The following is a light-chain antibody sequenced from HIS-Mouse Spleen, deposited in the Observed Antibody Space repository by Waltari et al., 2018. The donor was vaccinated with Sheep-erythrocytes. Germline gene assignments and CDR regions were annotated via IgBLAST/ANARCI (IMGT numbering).Light chain of an antibody. V-gene: IGKV1-39*01. CDR2: AAS. CDR3: QQSYSTPRT. CDR1: QSISSY. J-gene: IGKJ1*01. Sequence: DIQMTQSQSSLSASVRDRVTITCRASQSISSYLNWYQQKPGKAPKLLIYAASSLQSGVPSRFSGSGSGTDFTLTISSLQPEDFATYYCQQSYSTPRTFGQGTKVEIK.